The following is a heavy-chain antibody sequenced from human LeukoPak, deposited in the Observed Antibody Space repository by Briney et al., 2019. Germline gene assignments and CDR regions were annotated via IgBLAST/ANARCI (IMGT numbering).Heavy chain of an antibody. Sequence: QPGGSLRLPCAASGFRFSSYWMHWVRQAPGKGLVWVSRINSDGSSTTYADSVKGRSSISRDNAKNTLYLHLDSLRAEDTGVYYCARAVRAHPPADFWGQGTLVTVSS. V-gene: IGHV3-74*01. J-gene: IGHJ4*02. CDR1: GFRFSSYW. D-gene: IGHD3-3*01. CDR3: ARAVRAHPPADF. CDR2: INSDGSST.